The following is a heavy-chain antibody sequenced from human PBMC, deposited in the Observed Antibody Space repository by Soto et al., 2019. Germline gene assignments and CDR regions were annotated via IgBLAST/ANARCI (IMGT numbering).Heavy chain of an antibody. CDR2: IYHSGST. CDR3: ARVPAR. V-gene: IGHV4-30-2*01. CDR1: GGSISSGGYS. Sequence: SETLSLTCAVSGGSISSGGYSWSWIRQPPGKGLEWIGYIYHSGSTYYNPSLKSRVTISVDRSKNQFSLKLSSVTAADTAVYYCARVPARGGKRTLALGSS. J-gene: IGHJ4*02. D-gene: IGHD2-2*01.